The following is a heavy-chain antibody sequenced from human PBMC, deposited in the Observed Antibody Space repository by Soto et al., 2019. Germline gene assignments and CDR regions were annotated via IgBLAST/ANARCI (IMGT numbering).Heavy chain of an antibody. V-gene: IGHV1-3*01. Sequence: ASVKVSCKASGYTFTDYAIHWVRQAPGHGLEWMGWINVGNGNTGYSRKFQGRVTNARDMSASTAYIEVTSLTSEDTAIYYCARAGAHYTPLDHWRQGTLVTVSS. CDR2: INVGNGNT. CDR3: ARAGAHYTPLDH. D-gene: IGHD2-15*01. CDR1: GYTFTDYA. J-gene: IGHJ4*02.